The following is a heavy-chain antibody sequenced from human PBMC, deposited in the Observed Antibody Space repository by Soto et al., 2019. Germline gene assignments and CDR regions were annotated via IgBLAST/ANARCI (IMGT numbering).Heavy chain of an antibody. Sequence: SLSCAASGFTFSNAWMSWGRQAPGKGLEWVGRIKSKTDGGTTDYAAPVKGRFPISRDDSKNTLYLQMNSLKTEDTAVYYCTTQGYYYYYGMDVWGQGTTVTVSS. CDR1: GFTFSNAW. V-gene: IGHV3-15*01. CDR2: IKSKTDGGTT. CDR3: TTQGYYYYYGMDV. J-gene: IGHJ6*02.